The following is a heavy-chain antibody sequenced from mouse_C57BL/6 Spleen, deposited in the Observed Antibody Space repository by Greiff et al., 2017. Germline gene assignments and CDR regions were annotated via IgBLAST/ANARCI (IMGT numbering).Heavy chain of an antibody. CDR2: ISSGSSTI. Sequence: EVMLVESGGGLVKPGGSLKLSCAASGFTFSDYGMHWVRQAPEKGLEWVAYISSGSSTIYYAATVTGRFPISRDNAKNTLFLQMTSLRSEDTAMYYCARRTTVVGGSYYFDYWGQGTTLTVSS. CDR1: GFTFSDYG. D-gene: IGHD1-1*01. J-gene: IGHJ2*01. CDR3: ARRTTVVGGSYYFDY. V-gene: IGHV5-17*01.